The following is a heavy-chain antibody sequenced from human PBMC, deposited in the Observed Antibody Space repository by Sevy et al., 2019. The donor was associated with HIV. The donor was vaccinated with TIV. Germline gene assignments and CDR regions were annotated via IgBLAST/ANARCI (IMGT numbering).Heavy chain of an antibody. CDR2: MKEDGSDK. J-gene: IGHJ4*02. CDR3: VREGVGGYSYSLDQ. Sequence: GGSLRLSCAASGFTFSVYWMTWVRQAPGKGLEWVATMKEDGSDKDYVDSVKGRFTISRDNAKNSLYLQMNSLRAEDTAVNYWVREGVGGYSYSLDQWGLGTLVTVSS. V-gene: IGHV3-7*01. CDR1: GFTFSVYW. D-gene: IGHD5-18*01.